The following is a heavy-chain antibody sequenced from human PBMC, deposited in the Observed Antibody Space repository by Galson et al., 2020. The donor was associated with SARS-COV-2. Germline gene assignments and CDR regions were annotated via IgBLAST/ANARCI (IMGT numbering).Heavy chain of an antibody. CDR1: GFNFSSYG. J-gene: IGHJ4*02. V-gene: IGHV3-33*01. D-gene: IGHD1-26*01. CDR3: AREGSVGATTGMDY. CDR2: IWYDGSNK. Sequence: GESLKISCAASGFNFSSYGMHWVRQAPGKGLEWVAVIWYDGSNKYYADSVKGRFTISRDNSKNTLYLQMNSRRAGETAVYYCAREGSVGATTGMDYWGQGTLVTVSS.